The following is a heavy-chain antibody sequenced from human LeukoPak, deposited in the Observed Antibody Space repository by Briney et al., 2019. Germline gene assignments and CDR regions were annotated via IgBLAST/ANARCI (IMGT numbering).Heavy chain of an antibody. D-gene: IGHD3-22*01. Sequence: PSETLSLTCTVSGGSISSSSYYWGWIRQPPGKGLEWIGSIYYSGSTYYNPSLKSRVTTSVDTSKNQFSLKLSSVTAADTAVYYCARQVEYYYDSSGYIFDHWGQGTLVTVSS. J-gene: IGHJ4*02. CDR2: IYYSGST. CDR1: GGSISSSSYY. V-gene: IGHV4-39*01. CDR3: ARQVEYYYDSSGYIFDH.